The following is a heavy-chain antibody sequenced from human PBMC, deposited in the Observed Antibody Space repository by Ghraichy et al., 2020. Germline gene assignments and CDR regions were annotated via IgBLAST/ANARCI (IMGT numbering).Heavy chain of an antibody. Sequence: SCAVDGGSFTYHYWTWIRLPPGKGLEWIGEIFHTGRTNYNPSLKSRVTVSADMSKKHFSLTLKSVTAADMAVYYCASRSSSAEGAFDIWGQGTVVSVSS. CDR1: GGSFTYHY. CDR3: ASRSSSAEGAFDI. D-gene: IGHD6-13*01. V-gene: IGHV4-34*12. J-gene: IGHJ3*02. CDR2: IFHTGRT.